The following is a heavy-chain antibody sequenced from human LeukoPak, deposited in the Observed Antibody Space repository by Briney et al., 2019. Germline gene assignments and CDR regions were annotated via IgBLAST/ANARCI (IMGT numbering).Heavy chain of an antibody. J-gene: IGHJ4*02. CDR2: ISAYNGNT. V-gene: IGHV1-18*01. CDR3: ARDMYYYTSGYFDFDY. D-gene: IGHD3-22*01. Sequence: ASVKVSCKASGYTFTNYGITWVRQAPGQGFEWMGWISAYNGNTNYAQKLQGRVTVTTDTSTSTGYMELRSLTSDDTAVYYCARDMYYYTSGYFDFDYWGQGTLVTVSS. CDR1: GYTFTNYG.